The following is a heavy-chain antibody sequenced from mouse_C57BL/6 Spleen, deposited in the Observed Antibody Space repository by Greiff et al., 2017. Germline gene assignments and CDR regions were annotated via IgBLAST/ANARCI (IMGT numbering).Heavy chain of an antibody. J-gene: IGHJ2*01. CDR3: AREKNGNYYFDY. D-gene: IGHD2-1*01. V-gene: IGHV1-55*01. CDR2: IYPGSGSN. CDR1: GYTFTSYW. Sequence: QVQLKQPGAELVKPGASVKMSCKASGYTFTSYWITWVKQRPGQGLEWIGDIYPGSGSNNYNEKFKSKATLTVDTSSSKAYMQLSSLTSEDSAVYYCAREKNGNYYFDYWGQGTTLTVSS.